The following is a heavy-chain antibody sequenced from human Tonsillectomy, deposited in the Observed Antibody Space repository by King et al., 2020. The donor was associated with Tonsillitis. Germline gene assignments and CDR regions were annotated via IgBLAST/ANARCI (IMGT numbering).Heavy chain of an antibody. CDR3: ARTYGDNNWFDP. D-gene: IGHD4-17*01. V-gene: IGHV4-59*08. CDR2: IYYSGST. Sequence: QLQESGPGLVKPSETLSLTCTVSGGSISSYYWSWIRQPPGKGLEWIGYIYYSGSTNYNPSLKSRVTITVDTSKNQFSLKLSSVTAADTAVYYCARTYGDNNWFDPWGQGTLVTVSS. J-gene: IGHJ5*02. CDR1: GGSISSYY.